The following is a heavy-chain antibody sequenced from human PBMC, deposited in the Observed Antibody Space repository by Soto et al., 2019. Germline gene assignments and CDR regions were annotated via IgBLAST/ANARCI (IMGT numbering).Heavy chain of an antibody. V-gene: IGHV4-59*08. CDR1: GGSISSYY. CDR2: IYYSGST. D-gene: IGHD5-18*01. J-gene: IGHJ6*03. CDR3: ARLRGYSYGYYYYYMDV. Sequence: SETLSLTCTVSGGSISSYYWSWIRQPPGKGLEWIGYIYYSGSTNYNPSLKSRFTISVDTSKNQFSLKLSSVTAADTAVYYCARLRGYSYGYYYYYMDVWGKGTTVTVSS.